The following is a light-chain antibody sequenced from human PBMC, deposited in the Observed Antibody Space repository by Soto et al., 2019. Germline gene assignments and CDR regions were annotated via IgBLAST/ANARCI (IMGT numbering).Light chain of an antibody. Sequence: QTVVTQEPSFSVSPGGTVTLTCGLSSGSVSTSYYPSWYQQTPGQAPRTLIYSTSTRSSGVPDRFSGSILGNKAALTITGAQADDESDYYCVLYMGSGISLFGGGTKLTVL. V-gene: IGLV8-61*01. J-gene: IGLJ3*02. CDR3: VLYMGSGISL. CDR1: SGSVSTSYY. CDR2: STS.